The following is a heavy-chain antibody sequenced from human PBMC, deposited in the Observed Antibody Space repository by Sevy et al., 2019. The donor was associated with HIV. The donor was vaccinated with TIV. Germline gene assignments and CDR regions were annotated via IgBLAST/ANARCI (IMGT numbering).Heavy chain of an antibody. Sequence: GGSLRLSCAASGFTFSNYAINWVRQAPGKGLEWVSRISGSGDSTFYADSVKGRFTISRDNSKNTLHWQMNSLRVEDTAVYYGAKVVVPADIDPFYYYAYGMDVWGQGTTVTVSS. J-gene: IGHJ6*02. D-gene: IGHD2-2*01. CDR3: AKVVVPADIDPFYYYAYGMDV. CDR1: GFTFSNYA. V-gene: IGHV3-23*01. CDR2: ISGSGDST.